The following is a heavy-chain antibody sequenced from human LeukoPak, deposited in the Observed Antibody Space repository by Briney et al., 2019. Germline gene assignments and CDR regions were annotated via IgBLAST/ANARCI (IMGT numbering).Heavy chain of an antibody. V-gene: IGHV3-30*18. CDR3: AKIYDSSGYYSYFDY. J-gene: IGHJ4*02. CDR1: GFTFSSYG. Sequence: GGSLRLSCAASGFTFSSYGMHWVRQAPGRGLEWVAVISYDGSNKYYADSVKGRFTISRDNSKNTLYLQMNSLRAEETAVYYCAKIYDSSGYYSYFDYWGQGTLVTVSS. CDR2: ISYDGSNK. D-gene: IGHD3-22*01.